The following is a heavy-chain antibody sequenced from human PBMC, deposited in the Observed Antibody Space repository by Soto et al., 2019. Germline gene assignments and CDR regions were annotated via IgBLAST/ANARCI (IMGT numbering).Heavy chain of an antibody. CDR3: ARPYNSLRFLDWLPLDY. V-gene: IGHV1-3*01. J-gene: IGHJ4*02. Sequence: GASVKVSCKASGYTFTSYAMHWVRQAPGQRLEWMGWINAGNGNTKYSQKFQGRVTITRDTSASTAYMELSSLRSEDTAVYYCARPYNSLRFLDWLPLDYWGQGTLVTVSS. CDR2: INAGNGNT. D-gene: IGHD3-3*01. CDR1: GYTFTSYA.